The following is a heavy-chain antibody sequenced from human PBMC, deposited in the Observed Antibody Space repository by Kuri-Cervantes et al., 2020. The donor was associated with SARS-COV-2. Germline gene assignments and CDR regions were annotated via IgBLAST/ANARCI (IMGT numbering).Heavy chain of an antibody. J-gene: IGHJ4*02. CDR3: ARLSSIAAPTDY. V-gene: IGHV4-39*07. CDR1: GGSISSSSYY. Sequence: GSLRLSCTVSGGSISSSSYYWGWIRQPPGKGLEWIGSIYHSGSTYYNPSLKSRVTISVDASKNQFSLKLSSVTAADTAVYYCARLSSIAAPTDYWGQGTLVTVSS. CDR2: IYHSGST. D-gene: IGHD6-6*01.